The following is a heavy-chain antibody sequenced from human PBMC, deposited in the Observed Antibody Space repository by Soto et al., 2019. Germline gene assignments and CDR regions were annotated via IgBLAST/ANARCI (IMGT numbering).Heavy chain of an antibody. Sequence: QMEQSGAEVRKPGSSLKVSCKPSGGSLTSYPMAWVRPAPGQGFEWMGGIIPIHGTTEYAQKFQCRVTITADETTNRATLELTGMTSENTAVYYCARGCGLVSWGQGHLVTVSS. CDR1: GGSLTSYP. D-gene: IGHD1-26*01. J-gene: IGHJ4*02. CDR2: IIPIHGTT. V-gene: IGHV1-69*01. CDR3: ARGCGLVS.